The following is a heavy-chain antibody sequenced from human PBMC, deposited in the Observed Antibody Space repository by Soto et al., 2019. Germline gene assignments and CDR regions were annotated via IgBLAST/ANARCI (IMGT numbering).Heavy chain of an antibody. CDR1: GGSISSGCYY. D-gene: IGHD3-10*01. Sequence: SLSLTCTVCGGSISSGCYYWSWIRQHPGKGLEWIGYIYYSGSTYYNPSLKSRVTISVDTSKNQFSLKLSSVTAADTAVYYCARVLSFGEFHWFDPCGQRTLVTVSS. CDR3: ARVLSFGEFHWFDP. V-gene: IGHV4-31*03. J-gene: IGHJ5*02. CDR2: IYYSGST.